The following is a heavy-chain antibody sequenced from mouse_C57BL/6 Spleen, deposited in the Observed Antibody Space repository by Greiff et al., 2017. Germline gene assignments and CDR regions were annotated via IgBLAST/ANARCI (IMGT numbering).Heavy chain of an antibody. J-gene: IGHJ2*01. D-gene: IGHD1-1*01. CDR2: IRLKSDNYAT. CDR3: TGRPIYYYGSSPDY. Sequence: DVKLVESGGGLVQPGGSMKLSCVASGFTFSNYWMNWVRQSPEKGLEWVAQIRLKSDNYATHYAESVKGRFTISRDDSKSSVYLQMNNLRAEDTGIYYCTGRPIYYYGSSPDYWGQGTTLTVSS. V-gene: IGHV6-3*01. CDR1: GFTFSNYW.